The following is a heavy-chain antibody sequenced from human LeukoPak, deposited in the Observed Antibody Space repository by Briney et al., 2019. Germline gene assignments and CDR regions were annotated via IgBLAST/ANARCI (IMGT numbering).Heavy chain of an antibody. J-gene: IGHJ4*02. CDR2: IIPIFGTA. D-gene: IGHD4-17*01. V-gene: IGHV1-69*05. CDR3: ARFSPDYEYYFDY. CDR1: GGTFSSYA. Sequence: PVKVSCKASGGTFSSYAISWVRQAPGQGLEWMGRIIPIFGTANYAQKFQGRVTITTDESTSTAYMELSSLRSEDTAVYYCARFSPDYEYYFDYWGQGTLVTVSS.